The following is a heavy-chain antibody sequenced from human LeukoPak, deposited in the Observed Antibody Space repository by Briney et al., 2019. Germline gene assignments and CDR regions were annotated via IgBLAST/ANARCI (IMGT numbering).Heavy chain of an antibody. CDR2: ISYDGSNK. V-gene: IGHV3-30*03. CDR1: GFTFSSYS. Sequence: GGSLRLSCAASGFTFSSYSMNWVRQAPGKGLEWVAVISYDGSNKYYADSVKGRFTISRDNSKNTLYLQMNSLRAEDTAVYYCARTIGIAAAGTGGYYYYGMDVWGQGTTVTVSS. D-gene: IGHD6-13*01. J-gene: IGHJ6*02. CDR3: ARTIGIAAAGTGGYYYYGMDV.